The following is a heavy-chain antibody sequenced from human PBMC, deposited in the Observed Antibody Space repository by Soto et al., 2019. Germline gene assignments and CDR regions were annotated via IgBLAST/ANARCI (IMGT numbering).Heavy chain of an antibody. CDR1: GFTFSDYY. CDR2: ISSSGSTI. Sequence: PGGSLRLSCAASGFTFSDYYMSGIRQAPGKGLEWVSYISSSGSTIYYADSVKGRFTISRDNAKNSLYLQMNSLRAEDMAVYYCARGPYEYVWGSDPPHFDYWGQGILVTVSS. CDR3: ARGPYEYVWGSDPPHFDY. J-gene: IGHJ4*02. V-gene: IGHV3-11*01. D-gene: IGHD3-16*01.